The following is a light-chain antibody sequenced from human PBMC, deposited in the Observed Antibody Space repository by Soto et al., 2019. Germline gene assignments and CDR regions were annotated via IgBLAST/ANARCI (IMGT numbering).Light chain of an antibody. CDR1: QGISTW. CDR3: QHAHSFPLT. CDR2: SSS. V-gene: IGKV1-12*01. J-gene: IGKJ3*01. Sequence: DIQMTQSPSFVSASVGDRVTIACRASQGISTWVVWYQQKPGAAPKLLIHSSSNLQSGVPSRFSGSGSGTDFTLTNSSLQPEDFATYYCQHAHSFPLTFGPVTKVD.